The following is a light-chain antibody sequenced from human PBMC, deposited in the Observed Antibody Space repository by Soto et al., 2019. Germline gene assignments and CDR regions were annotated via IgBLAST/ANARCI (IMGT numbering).Light chain of an antibody. Sequence: QSALTQPASVSGSPGQSITISCTGTSSDVGGYNYVSWYQQHPGKAPKLMIYDVSNRPSGVSNRFSGSKSGNTASLTISGVQAEDEAAYYCSSYTSSSPLVVFGGGTKLTVL. J-gene: IGLJ2*01. CDR1: SSDVGGYNY. V-gene: IGLV2-14*01. CDR3: SSYTSSSPLVV. CDR2: DVS.